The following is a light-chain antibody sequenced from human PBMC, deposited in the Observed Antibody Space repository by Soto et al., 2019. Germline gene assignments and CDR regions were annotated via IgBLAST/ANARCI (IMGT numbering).Light chain of an antibody. CDR2: EVT. V-gene: IGLV2-14*01. Sequence: QSALTQPACVSGSPGESIAISWAGTRGDVGAYNYVSWYQQHPGKAPKLMISEVTNRPSGVSDRFSGSKSGNTASLTISGLQAEDETDYYCSSFTRTFTSVFATGPKANVL. J-gene: IGLJ1*01. CDR1: RGDVGAYNY. CDR3: SSFTRTFTSV.